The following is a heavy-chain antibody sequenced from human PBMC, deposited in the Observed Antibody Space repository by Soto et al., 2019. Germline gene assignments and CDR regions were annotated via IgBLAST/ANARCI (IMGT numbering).Heavy chain of an antibody. CDR2: ISGSGGST. CDR3: AKDHDSSGYPGGVDY. V-gene: IGHV3-23*01. CDR1: GFTFSSYA. J-gene: IGHJ4*02. Sequence: GGSLRLSCAASGFTFSSYAMSWVRQAPGKGLEWVSAISGSGGSTYYADSVKGRFTISRDNSKNTLYLQMNSLRAEDTAVYYCAKDHDSSGYPGGVDYWGQGTLVTVSS. D-gene: IGHD3-22*01.